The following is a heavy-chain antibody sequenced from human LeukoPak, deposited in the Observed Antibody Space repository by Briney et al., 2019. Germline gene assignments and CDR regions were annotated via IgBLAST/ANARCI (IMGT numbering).Heavy chain of an antibody. Sequence: KPSETLSLTCTVSGGSISSSSHYWGWIRQPPGKGLEWIGSIYYSGSTYYNPSLESRVTISVDTSKNQFSLKVSSVTAADTAVYYCARRGASSSEEYWGQGTLVIVSS. J-gene: IGHJ4*02. D-gene: IGHD6-6*01. CDR3: ARRGASSSEEY. CDR2: IYYSGST. CDR1: GGSISSSSHY. V-gene: IGHV4-39*01.